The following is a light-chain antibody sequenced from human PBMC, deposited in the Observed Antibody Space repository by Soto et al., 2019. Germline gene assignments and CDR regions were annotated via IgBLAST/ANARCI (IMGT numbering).Light chain of an antibody. CDR2: GGS. Sequence: EIVLTQSPGTLSLSPGERATLSCRASQSVSISYLAWYQQTPGQAPRLLIYGGSSRATGIPDRFSGSGSGTDFTLTISRLEPEEFAVYYCQQYTMSPRTFGQGTKVEIK. CDR1: QSVSISY. CDR3: QQYTMSPRT. V-gene: IGKV3-20*01. J-gene: IGKJ1*01.